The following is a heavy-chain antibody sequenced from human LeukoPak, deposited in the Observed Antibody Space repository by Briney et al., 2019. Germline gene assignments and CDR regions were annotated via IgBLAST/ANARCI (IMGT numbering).Heavy chain of an antibody. CDR3: ARRGGRGSPRGSFDY. CDR2: IYYSGST. CDR1: GGSISSYY. Sequence: PSETLSLTCTVSGGSISSYYWSWIRQPPGKGLEWVGYIYYSGSTNYNPSLKSRVTMSVDTSKNQFSLKLSSVTAADTAVYYCARRGGRGSPRGSFDYWGQGTLVTVSS. D-gene: IGHD3-10*01. J-gene: IGHJ4*02. V-gene: IGHV4-59*01.